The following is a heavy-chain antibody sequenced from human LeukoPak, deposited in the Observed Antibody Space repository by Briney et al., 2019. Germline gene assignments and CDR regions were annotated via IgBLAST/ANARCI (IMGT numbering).Heavy chain of an antibody. D-gene: IGHD6-13*01. CDR3: ARDPIAAADDLDY. CDR1: GFTFSSYA. V-gene: IGHV3-23*01. Sequence: GGSLRLSCAASGFTFSSYAMSWVRQAPGKGLEWVSAISGSGGSTYYADSVKGRFTISRDNAKNTLYLQMNSLRADDTAVYYCARDPIAAADDLDYWGQGTLVTVSS. CDR2: ISGSGGST. J-gene: IGHJ4*02.